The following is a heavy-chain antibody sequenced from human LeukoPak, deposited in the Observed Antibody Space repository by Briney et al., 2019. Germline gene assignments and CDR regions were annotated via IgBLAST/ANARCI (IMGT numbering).Heavy chain of an antibody. CDR2: IYHSGST. CDR3: VRDLYDSSGYAFDI. Sequence: SQTLSLTCTVSGGSITSGGYCWSWIRQPPGKGLEWVGYIYHSGSTYYNPSLKNRVTMSVDRSKNQFSLKLSSVTAADTAVYYCVRDLYDSSGYAFDIWGQGTMVTVSS. J-gene: IGHJ3*02. D-gene: IGHD3-22*01. V-gene: IGHV4-30-2*01. CDR1: GGSITSGGYC.